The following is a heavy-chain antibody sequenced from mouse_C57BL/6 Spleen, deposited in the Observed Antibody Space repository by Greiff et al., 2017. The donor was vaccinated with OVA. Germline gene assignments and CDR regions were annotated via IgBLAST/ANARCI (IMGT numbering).Heavy chain of an antibody. J-gene: IGHJ3*01. CDR2: INPSSGYT. Sequence: QVQLQQSGAELAKPGASVKLSCKASGYTFTSYWMHWVKQRPGQGLEWIGYINPSSGYTKYNQKFKDKATLTADKSSSTAYMQLSSLTYEDSAVYYGAKGYANYDAGFAYWGQGTLVTVSA. D-gene: IGHD2-4*01. V-gene: IGHV1-7*01. CDR1: GYTFTSYW. CDR3: AKGYANYDAGFAY.